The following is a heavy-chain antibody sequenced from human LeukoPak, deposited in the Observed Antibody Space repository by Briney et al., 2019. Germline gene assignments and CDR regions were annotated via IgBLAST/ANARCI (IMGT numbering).Heavy chain of an antibody. J-gene: IGHJ4*02. D-gene: IGHD1-26*01. CDR1: GYTFASYD. CDR2: MNPNSGNT. Sequence: GASVKVSCKASGYTFASYDINWVRQATGQGLEWMGWMNPNSGNTGYAQKFQGRVTMTRNTSISTAYMELSSLRSEDTAVYYCARGVGATGEFDYWGQGTLVTVSS. CDR3: ARGVGATGEFDY. V-gene: IGHV1-8*01.